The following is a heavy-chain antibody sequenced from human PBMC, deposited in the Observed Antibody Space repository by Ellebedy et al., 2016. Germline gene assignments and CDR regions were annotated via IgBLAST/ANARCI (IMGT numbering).Heavy chain of an antibody. CDR1: GFTFSSYS. V-gene: IGHV3-21*01. Sequence: GESLKISCAASGFTFSSYSMNWVRQAPGKGLEWVSSISSSSSYIYYADSVKGRFTISRDNAKNSLYLQMNSLRAEDTAVYYCARDREPTYGDPTAGYYYDGMDVWGQGTTVTVSS. CDR2: ISSSSSYI. D-gene: IGHD4-17*01. CDR3: ARDREPTYGDPTAGYYYDGMDV. J-gene: IGHJ6*02.